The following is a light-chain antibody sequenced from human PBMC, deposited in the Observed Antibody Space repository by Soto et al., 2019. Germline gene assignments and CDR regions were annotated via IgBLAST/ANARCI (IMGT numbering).Light chain of an antibody. CDR1: SGSIASNY. CDR2: EDN. J-gene: IGLJ2*01. V-gene: IGLV6-57*04. Sequence: NFMLTQPHSVSESPGKTVTISCTRSSGSIASNYVQWYQQRPGSAPTTVIYEDNQRPSGVPDRFSGSIDSSSNSASLTISGLKTEDEADYYCQSYDSSVVVGGGTKLTVL. CDR3: QSYDSSVV.